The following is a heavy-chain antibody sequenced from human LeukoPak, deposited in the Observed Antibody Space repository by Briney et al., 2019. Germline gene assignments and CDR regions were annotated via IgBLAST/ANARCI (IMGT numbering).Heavy chain of an antibody. J-gene: IGHJ4*02. Sequence: PGGSLRLYCAASGFNFSSYAMSWVRQAPWKGLDSASPISGSGGSTYYADSVKGRFTISRDNSKNTLYLQMNSLRAEDTAVYYCAKGSYCSGGSCYSEFDYWGQGTLVTVSS. CDR2: ISGSGGST. D-gene: IGHD2-15*01. CDR1: GFNFSSYA. V-gene: IGHV3-23*01. CDR3: AKGSYCSGGSCYSEFDY.